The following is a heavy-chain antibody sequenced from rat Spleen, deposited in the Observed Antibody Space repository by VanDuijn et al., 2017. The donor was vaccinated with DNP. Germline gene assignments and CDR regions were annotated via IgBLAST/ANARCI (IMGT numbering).Heavy chain of an antibody. CDR3: ARSYYDGTYYFDY. V-gene: IGHV3-3*01. D-gene: IGHD1-12*02. Sequence: EVQLQESGPGLVKPSQSLSLTCSVTDFSITSDYWAWIRKFPGNKLEWMGYINSAGSTNYNPSLKSRISITRDTSKNQFFLQVNSVTTEDTATYYCARSYYDGTYYFDYWGQGVMVTVSS. J-gene: IGHJ2*01. CDR1: DFSITSDY. CDR2: INSAGST.